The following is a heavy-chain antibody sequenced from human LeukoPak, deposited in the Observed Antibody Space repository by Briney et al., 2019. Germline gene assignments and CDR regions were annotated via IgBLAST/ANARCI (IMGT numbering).Heavy chain of an antibody. Sequence: PGGSLRLSCVASGFSFSSYAMSWVRQTPARWLEWVSSLKGTGEKYYADSVKGRFTLSRDDSRNTVYLQLNNLRVDDTGVYYCARASWASNADAVWWGQGTVVTVSS. CDR2: LKGTGEK. V-gene: IGHV3-23*01. CDR1: GFSFSSYA. CDR3: ARASWASNADAVW. J-gene: IGHJ4*02. D-gene: IGHD1-1*01.